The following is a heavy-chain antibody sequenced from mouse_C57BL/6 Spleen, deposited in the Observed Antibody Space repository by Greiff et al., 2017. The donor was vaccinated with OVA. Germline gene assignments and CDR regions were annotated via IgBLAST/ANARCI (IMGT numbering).Heavy chain of an antibody. D-gene: IGHD4-1*01. CDR3: ARDPNWDPYWYFDV. Sequence: QVQLQQPGAELVRPGSSVKLSCKASGYTFTSYWMHWVKQRPIQGLEWIGNIDPSDSETHYNQKFKDKATLTVDKSSSTAYMQLSSLTSEDSAVYYCARDPNWDPYWYFDVWGTGTTVTVSS. V-gene: IGHV1-52*01. J-gene: IGHJ1*03. CDR1: GYTFTSYW. CDR2: IDPSDSET.